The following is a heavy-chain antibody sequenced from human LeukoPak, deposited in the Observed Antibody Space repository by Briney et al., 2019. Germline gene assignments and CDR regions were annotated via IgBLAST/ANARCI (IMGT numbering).Heavy chain of an antibody. CDR2: ITSSSSYT. J-gene: IGHJ6*01. V-gene: IGHV3-11*06. Sequence: GGSLRLSCAASGFTFSDYYMSWSRQAPGKGLEWVSYITSSSSYTNYADSVKGRVTISRDNAKNSLYLQMNSLRAEDTAVYYCARGEGDDYNNYDGGYGMDVWGQGTTVPVSS. D-gene: IGHD4-11*01. CDR3: ARGEGDDYNNYDGGYGMDV. CDR1: GFTFSDYY.